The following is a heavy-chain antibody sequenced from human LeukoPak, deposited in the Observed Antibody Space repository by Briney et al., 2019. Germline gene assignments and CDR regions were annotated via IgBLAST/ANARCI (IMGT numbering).Heavy chain of an antibody. Sequence: KPSETLSLTCTVSGVSISSYYWSWIRQPPGKGLVWIGYIYYSGSTNYNPSLKSRVTISVDTSKNQFSLKLSSVTAADTAVYYCARGAFDSGGLAKNRAFDIWGQGTMVTVSS. CDR2: IYYSGST. V-gene: IGHV4-59*01. CDR1: GVSISSYY. D-gene: IGHD1-26*01. CDR3: ARGAFDSGGLAKNRAFDI. J-gene: IGHJ3*02.